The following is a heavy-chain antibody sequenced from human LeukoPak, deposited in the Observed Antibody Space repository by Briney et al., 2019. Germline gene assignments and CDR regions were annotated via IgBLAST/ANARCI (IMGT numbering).Heavy chain of an antibody. CDR1: GGSFSGYY. J-gene: IGHJ5*02. V-gene: IGHV4-34*01. Sequence: PSETLSLTCAVYGGSFSGYYWSWIHQPPGKGLEWIGEINHSGSTNYNPSLKSRVTISVDTSKNQFSLKLSSVTAADTAVYYCAVVLLWFGSGTWFDPWGQGTLVTVSS. CDR3: AVVLLWFGSGTWFDP. CDR2: INHSGST. D-gene: IGHD3-10*01.